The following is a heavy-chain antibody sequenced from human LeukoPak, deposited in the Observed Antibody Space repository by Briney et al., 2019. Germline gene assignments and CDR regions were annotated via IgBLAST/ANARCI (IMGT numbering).Heavy chain of an antibody. V-gene: IGHV3-23*01. CDR3: AKAPNYYDSSGYLT. CDR2: ISGSGGST. Sequence: PGGSLRLSCAASGFTFSSYAMSWVRQAPGKGLEWVSAISGSGGSTYYADSVKGRFTISRDNSKNTLYLQMNSLRAEDTAVYYCAKAPNYYDSSGYLTWGQGTLVTVSS. CDR1: GFTFSSYA. D-gene: IGHD3-22*01. J-gene: IGHJ4*02.